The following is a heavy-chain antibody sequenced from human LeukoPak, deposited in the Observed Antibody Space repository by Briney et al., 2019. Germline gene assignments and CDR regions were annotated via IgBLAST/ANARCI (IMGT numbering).Heavy chain of an antibody. J-gene: IGHJ4*02. Sequence: ASVMVSCKTSGYTFTNYGISWVRQAPGQGLEWMGWIRVYNGNTNYAEKFQGRVTMTRDTSTSTVYMELRSLRFDDTAVYYCTRHTRAGGNDYWGQGTLVTVSS. V-gene: IGHV1-18*01. CDR2: IRVYNGNT. CDR3: TRHTRAGGNDY. CDR1: GYTFTNYG. D-gene: IGHD2-2*01.